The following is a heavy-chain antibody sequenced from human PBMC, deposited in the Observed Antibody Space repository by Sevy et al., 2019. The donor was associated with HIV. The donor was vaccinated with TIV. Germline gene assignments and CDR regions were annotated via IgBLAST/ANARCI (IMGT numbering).Heavy chain of an antibody. CDR1: VFTFSDYY. CDR3: ARDHVKDGDLGDYYYYAMDV. J-gene: IGHJ6*02. V-gene: IGHV3-11*01. CDR2: ISGSDSTI. D-gene: IGHD4-17*01. Sequence: GGSLRLSCAASVFTFSDYYRSWIRQAPGKGLEWISYISGSDSTIYYADSVKGRFTISRDNAKNSLYLQMNSLRAEDTAVYYCARDHVKDGDLGDYYYYAMDVWGQGTTVTVSS.